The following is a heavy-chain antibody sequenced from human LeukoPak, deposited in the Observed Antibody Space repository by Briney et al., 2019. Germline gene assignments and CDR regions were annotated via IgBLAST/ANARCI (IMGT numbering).Heavy chain of an antibody. V-gene: IGHV5-51*01. J-gene: IGHJ3*02. CDR3: ARRSATVVTQEERDAFDI. CDR1: GYSFTSHW. Sequence: GESLKISCKGSGYSFTSHWIGWVRQMPGKGLEWMGIIYPGDSDTRYSPSFQGQVTISADKSISTAYLQWSSLKASDTAMYYCARRSATVVTQEERDAFDIWGQGTMVTVSS. CDR2: IYPGDSDT. D-gene: IGHD4-23*01.